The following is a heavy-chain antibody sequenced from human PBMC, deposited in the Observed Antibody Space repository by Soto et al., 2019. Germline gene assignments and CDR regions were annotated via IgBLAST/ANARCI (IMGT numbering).Heavy chain of an antibody. J-gene: IGHJ2*01. D-gene: IGHD4-17*01. V-gene: IGHV3-74*01. CDR2: INSDGSST. CDR1: GFTFSSYW. CDR3: ARAGDYGDYVWYFDL. Sequence: EVQLVESGGGLVQPGGSLRLSCAASGFTFSSYWMHWVRQAPGNGLVWVTRINSDGSSTSYADSVKGRFTISSDNAKNTLYLQMNSLKAEDTAVYYCARAGDYGDYVWYFDLWGRGTLVTVSS.